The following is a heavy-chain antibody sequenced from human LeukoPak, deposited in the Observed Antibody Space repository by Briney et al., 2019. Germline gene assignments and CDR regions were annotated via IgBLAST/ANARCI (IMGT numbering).Heavy chain of an antibody. CDR2: ISYDGSNK. Sequence: GGSLRLSCAASGFTFSSYAMHWVRQAPGKGLEWVAVISYDGSNKYYADSVKGRFTISRDNSKNTLYLQMNSLRAEDTAVYYCARDREVVPAAPGDYWGQGTLVTVSS. D-gene: IGHD2-2*01. CDR3: ARDREVVPAAPGDY. V-gene: IGHV3-30-3*01. CDR1: GFTFSSYA. J-gene: IGHJ4*02.